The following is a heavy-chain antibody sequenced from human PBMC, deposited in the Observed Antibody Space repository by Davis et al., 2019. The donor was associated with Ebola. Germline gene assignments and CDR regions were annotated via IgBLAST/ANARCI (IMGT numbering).Heavy chain of an antibody. J-gene: IGHJ6*04. CDR1: GFTFSSYS. CDR3: AKSGLSFGVVKYHYGMDV. Sequence: PGGSLRLSCAASGFTFSSYSMNWVRQAPGKGLEWVSAISGSGGTTYYAGSVKGRFTISRGNSKKTLYLQMNSLRAEDTAVYYCAKSGLSFGVVKYHYGMDVWGKGTTVTVSS. D-gene: IGHD3-3*01. V-gene: IGHV3-23*01. CDR2: ISGSGGTT.